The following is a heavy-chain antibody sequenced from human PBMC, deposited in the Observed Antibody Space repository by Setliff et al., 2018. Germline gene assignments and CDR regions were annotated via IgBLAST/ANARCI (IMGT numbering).Heavy chain of an antibody. CDR3: ARILGYCSGGSCYVPY. V-gene: IGHV4-38-2*01. D-gene: IGHD2-15*01. J-gene: IGHJ4*02. CDR1: GYSISSGYY. Sequence: PSETLSLTCAVSGYSISSGYYWGWIRQPPGKGLEWLGSVRHRGGTYYNPSLKSRVTISLDTSENQFSLKLSSVAAADTAMYYCARILGYCSGGSCYVPYWGQGTLVTVSS. CDR2: VRHRGGT.